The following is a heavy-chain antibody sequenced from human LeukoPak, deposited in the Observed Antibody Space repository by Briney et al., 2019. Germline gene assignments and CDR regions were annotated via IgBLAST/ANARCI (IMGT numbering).Heavy chain of an antibody. D-gene: IGHD3-22*01. J-gene: IGHJ4*02. CDR1: GFTFSSYA. CDR3: AKAVAGQGYYYDSSGYYSHGALDY. V-gene: IGHV3-23*01. Sequence: GGSLRLSCAASGFTFSSYAMSWVRQAPGKGLEWVSAISGSGGSTYYADSVKGRFTISRDNSKNTLYLQMNSLRAEDTAVYYCAKAVAGQGYYYDSSGYYSHGALDYWGQGTLVTVSP. CDR2: ISGSGGST.